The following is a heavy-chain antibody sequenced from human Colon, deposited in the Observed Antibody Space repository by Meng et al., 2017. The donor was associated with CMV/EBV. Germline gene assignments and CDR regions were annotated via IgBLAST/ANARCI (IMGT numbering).Heavy chain of an antibody. D-gene: IGHD2-2*02. CDR3: TRDPGYCSSTSCYTPNYYYGMDV. J-gene: IGHJ6*02. CDR2: IRSKAYGGTT. V-gene: IGHV3-49*04. CDR1: GFTFGDYA. Sequence: GESLKISCTASGFTFGDYAMNWVRQAPGKGLEWVGFIRSKAYGGTTEYAASVKGRFTISRDDSKSIAYLQMNSLKTEDTAVYYCTRDPGYCSSTSCYTPNYYYGMDVWGQGTTVTVSS.